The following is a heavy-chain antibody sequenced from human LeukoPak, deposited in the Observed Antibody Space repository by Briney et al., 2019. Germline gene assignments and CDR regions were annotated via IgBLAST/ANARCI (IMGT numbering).Heavy chain of an antibody. D-gene: IGHD3-22*01. V-gene: IGHV4-39*07. CDR3: ARIGRYYYYMDV. CDR1: GGSISSSSYY. CDR2: IYYSGTT. Sequence: SETLSLTCTVSGGSISSSSYYWGWIRQSPGKGLEWIGSIYYSGTTYYNPSLKSRVTISVDTPKNQFSLKLSSVTAADTAVYYCARIGRYYYYMDVWGKGTTVTISS. J-gene: IGHJ6*03.